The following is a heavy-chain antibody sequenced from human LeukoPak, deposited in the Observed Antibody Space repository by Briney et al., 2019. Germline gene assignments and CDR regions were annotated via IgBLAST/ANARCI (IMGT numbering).Heavy chain of an antibody. CDR1: GGSISSYY. D-gene: IGHD2-15*01. V-gene: IGHV4-59*08. Sequence: SETLSLTCTVSGGSISSYYWSWIRRPPGKGLEWIGYIYYSGSTSYNPSLKSRVTMSVHTSKNRFSLSLSSVTAADTAVYYCARRYCGGGSCYSSFDYWGQGTLVTVSS. CDR3: ARRYCGGGSCYSSFDY. CDR2: IYYSGST. J-gene: IGHJ4*02.